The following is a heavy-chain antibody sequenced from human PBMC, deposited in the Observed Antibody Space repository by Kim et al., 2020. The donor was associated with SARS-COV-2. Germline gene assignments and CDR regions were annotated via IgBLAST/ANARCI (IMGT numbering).Heavy chain of an antibody. J-gene: IGHJ5*02. CDR1: GGSISSSSYY. V-gene: IGHV4-39*07. CDR3: ARGEGGSGYIIGPWCDP. D-gene: IGHD3-22*01. CDR2: IQYSGST. Sequence: SETLSLTCTVSGGSISSSSYYWGWSRQPPGKGLEWIGSIQYSGSTYYNPSLKSRVTISVDTSKNQFSLNLSSVTAADTAVYYCARGEGGSGYIIGPWCDPWGQGTLVTVSS.